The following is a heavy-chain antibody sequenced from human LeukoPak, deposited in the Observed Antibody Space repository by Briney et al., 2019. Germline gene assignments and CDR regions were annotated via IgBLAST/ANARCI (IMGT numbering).Heavy chain of an antibody. CDR2: IYNGDT. CDR1: VPSLSYNIFY. CDR3: AVLLYRHYHWFDS. J-gene: IGHJ5*01. Sequence: SETLPLTCSVSVPSLSYNIFYWGWIPPPPGKGLDWIGTIYNGDTLYTPSLKTRVTMSMHTSARQFSLKLPSVPPAHTAVFFCAVLLYRHYHWFDSWGRGTLVSVSS. V-gene: IGHV4-39*01. D-gene: IGHD3-16*02.